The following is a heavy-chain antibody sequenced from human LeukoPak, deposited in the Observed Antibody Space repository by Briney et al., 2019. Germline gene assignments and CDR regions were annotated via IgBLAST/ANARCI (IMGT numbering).Heavy chain of an antibody. J-gene: IGHJ3*02. Sequence: ASVKVSCKASGYTFTGYYMHWVRQAPGQGLEWMGWINPNSGGTNYAQKFQGRVTMTRDTSITAAYMELSRLRSDDTAVYYCARGFVYCGGDCYQSKRAFDIWGQGTMVTVSS. V-gene: IGHV1-2*02. CDR1: GYTFTGYY. CDR2: INPNSGGT. D-gene: IGHD2-21*01. CDR3: ARGFVYCGGDCYQSKRAFDI.